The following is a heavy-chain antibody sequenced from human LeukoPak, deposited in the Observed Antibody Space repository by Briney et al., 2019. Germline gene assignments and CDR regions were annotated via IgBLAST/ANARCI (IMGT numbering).Heavy chain of an antibody. CDR2: LLYSGSA. Sequence: SETLSLTCNVSGASISDYYWSWVRQSPEKGLEWIASLLYSGSAHYNPSLRSRVAISGDTSNNQFSLKLTSVTTADTAVYFCARTGRRGYFDFWGRGTAVTVSS. J-gene: IGHJ2*01. CDR1: GASISDYY. D-gene: IGHD1-14*01. V-gene: IGHV4-59*01. CDR3: ARTGRRGYFDF.